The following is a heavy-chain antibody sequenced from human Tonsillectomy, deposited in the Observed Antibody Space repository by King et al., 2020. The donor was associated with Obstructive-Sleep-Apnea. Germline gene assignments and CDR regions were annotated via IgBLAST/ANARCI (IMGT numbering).Heavy chain of an antibody. Sequence: VQLVESGGGVVQPGRSLRLSCAASGFTFSSYGMHWVRQAPGKGLEWVAFIRYDGSNKYYADSVKGRFTISRDNSKNTLYLQMNSLRAEDTAVYYCARGAKHYCSWGGCYHNALFEHWGQGTLVTVSS. D-gene: IGHD2-15*01. J-gene: IGHJ4*02. CDR3: ARGAKHYCSWGGCYHNALFEH. V-gene: IGHV3-30*02. CDR2: IRYDGSNK. CDR1: GFTFSSYG.